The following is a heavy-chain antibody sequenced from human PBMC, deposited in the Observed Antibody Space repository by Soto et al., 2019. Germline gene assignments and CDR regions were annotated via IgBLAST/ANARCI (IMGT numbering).Heavy chain of an antibody. J-gene: IGHJ6*02. CDR2: IYYSGST. D-gene: IGHD3-10*01. CDR1: GGSISSYY. CDR3: ARNMVREPRGDYYGMDV. Sequence: SETLSLTCTVSGGSISSYYWSWIRQPPGKGLEWIGYIYYSGSTNYNPSLKSRVTISVDTSKNQFSLKLSSETAADTAVYYCARNMVREPRGDYYGMDVWGQGTTVTVSS. V-gene: IGHV4-59*01.